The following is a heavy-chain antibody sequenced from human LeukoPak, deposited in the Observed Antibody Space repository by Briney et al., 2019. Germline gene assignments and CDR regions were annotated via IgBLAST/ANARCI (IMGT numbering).Heavy chain of an antibody. CDR3: ASFTNYGGKGERYFDY. Sequence: SETLSLTCTVSGGSISSYYWSWIRQPPGKGLEWTGYIYYSGSTNYNPSLKSRVTISVDTSKNQFSLKLSSVTAADTAVYYCASFTNYGGKGERYFDYWGQGTLVTVSS. J-gene: IGHJ4*02. D-gene: IGHD4-23*01. CDR2: IYYSGST. CDR1: GGSISSYY. V-gene: IGHV4-59*01.